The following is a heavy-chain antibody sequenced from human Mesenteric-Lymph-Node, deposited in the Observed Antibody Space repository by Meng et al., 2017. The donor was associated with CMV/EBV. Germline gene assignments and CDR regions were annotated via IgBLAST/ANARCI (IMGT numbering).Heavy chain of an antibody. V-gene: IGHV3-74*01. CDR3: ARQYSSSWYYFDY. CDR2: INSDGSST. D-gene: IGHD6-13*01. Sequence: GGSLRLSCAASGFTSSNYWMNWVRQAPGKGLVWVSRINSDGSSTSYADSVKGRFTISRDNAKNTLYLQMNSLRAEGTAVYYCARQYSSSWYYFDYWGQGTLVTVSS. CDR1: GFTSSNYW. J-gene: IGHJ4*02.